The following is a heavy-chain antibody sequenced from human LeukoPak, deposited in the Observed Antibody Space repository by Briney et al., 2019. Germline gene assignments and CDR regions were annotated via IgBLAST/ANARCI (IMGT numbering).Heavy chain of an antibody. CDR2: IYTSGST. D-gene: IGHD5/OR15-5a*01. Sequence: SETLSLTCTVSGGSISSGSYYWSWIRQPAGKGLEWIGRIYTSGSTNYNPSLKSRVTISVDTSKNQFSLKLSSVTAADTAVYYCASSTSLNWFDPWGHGTLVTVSS. CDR3: ASSTSLNWFDP. CDR1: GGSISSGSYY. J-gene: IGHJ5*02. V-gene: IGHV4-61*02.